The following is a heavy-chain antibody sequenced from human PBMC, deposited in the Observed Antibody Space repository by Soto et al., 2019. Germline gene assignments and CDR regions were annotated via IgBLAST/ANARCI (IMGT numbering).Heavy chain of an antibody. V-gene: IGHV4-4*07. CDR1: GASISGFY. Sequence: SETLSLTCTVSGASISGFYWSWIRKSAGKGLEWIGRIYATGTTDYNPSLKSRVMMSVDTSKKQFSLKLRSVTAADTAVYYCVRDGTKTLRDWLDPWGQGISVAVFS. J-gene: IGHJ5*02. D-gene: IGHD1-1*01. CDR2: IYATGTT. CDR3: VRDGTKTLRDWLDP.